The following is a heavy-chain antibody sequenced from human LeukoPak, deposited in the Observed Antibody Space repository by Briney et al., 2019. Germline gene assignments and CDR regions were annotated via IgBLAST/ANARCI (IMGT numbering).Heavy chain of an antibody. V-gene: IGHV1-18*01. J-gene: IGHJ6*02. Sequence: AASVKVSFKASGYTFTSYGISWVRQAPGQGLEWMGWISAYNGNTNYAQKLQGRVTMTTDTSTSTAYMELRSLRSDDTAVYYCARVGYDILTGYSLYYYYYGMDVWGQGTTVTVSS. CDR2: ISAYNGNT. CDR1: GYTFTSYG. CDR3: ARVGYDILTGYSLYYYYYGMDV. D-gene: IGHD3-9*01.